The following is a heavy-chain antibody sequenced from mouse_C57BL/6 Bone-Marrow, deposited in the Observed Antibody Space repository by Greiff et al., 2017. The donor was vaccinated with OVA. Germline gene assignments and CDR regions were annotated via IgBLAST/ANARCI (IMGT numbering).Heavy chain of an antibody. CDR2: SRNKANDYTT. Sequence: EVKVVESGGGLVQSGRSLRLSCATSGFTFSDFYMEWVRQAPGKGLEWIAASRNKANDYTTEYSASVKGRFIVSRDTSQSILYLQMNALRAEDTAIYYCARDARDVDAMDYWGQGTSVTVSS. CDR3: ARDARDVDAMDY. J-gene: IGHJ4*01. CDR1: GFTFSDFY. D-gene: IGHD3-3*01. V-gene: IGHV7-1*01.